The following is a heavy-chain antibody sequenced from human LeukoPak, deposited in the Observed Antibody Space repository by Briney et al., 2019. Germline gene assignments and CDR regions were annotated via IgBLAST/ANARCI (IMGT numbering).Heavy chain of an antibody. J-gene: IGHJ3*02. D-gene: IGHD6-13*01. CDR3: ARDPPTAAGAFDI. Sequence: DPSETLSLTCTVSGGSISSYYWSWIRQPPGKGLEWIGYIYYSGSTNYNPSLKSRVTISVDTSKNQFSLKLTSVTAADTAVYYCARDPPTAAGAFDIWGQGTMVTVSS. CDR2: IYYSGST. CDR1: GGSISSYY. V-gene: IGHV4-59*12.